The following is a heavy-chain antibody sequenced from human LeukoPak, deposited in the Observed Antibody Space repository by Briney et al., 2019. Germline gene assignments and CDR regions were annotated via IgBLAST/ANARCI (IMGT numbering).Heavy chain of an antibody. D-gene: IGHD2-15*01. CDR2: INHSGST. V-gene: IGHV4-34*01. Sequence: PSETLSLTCAVYGVSFSDYSWSWIRRPPGKGLEWIGEINHSGSTNYTPSLKSRVTISIDTSKNQFSLKLRSLIAADTAVYYCATNQGGGHWGQGTLVTVSS. CDR3: ATNQGGGH. J-gene: IGHJ4*02. CDR1: GVSFSDYS.